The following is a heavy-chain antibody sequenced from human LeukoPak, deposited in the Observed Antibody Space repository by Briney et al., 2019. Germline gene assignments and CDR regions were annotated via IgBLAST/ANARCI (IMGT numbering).Heavy chain of an antibody. D-gene: IGHD3-16*01. CDR2: MSARGHYT. J-gene: IGHJ6*03. V-gene: IGHV3-23*01. Sequence: GGSVSLLCELAGFIFSISAMSWVRQARGKGLEGVSGMSARGHYTFNTHSAKGRFTISRDNSKHTLYLQMNSLRAEHTALYFCAKDGSWGDYYFYFYLDVGGKGTTVTVSS. CDR3: AKDGSWGDYYFYFYLDV. CDR1: GFIFSISA.